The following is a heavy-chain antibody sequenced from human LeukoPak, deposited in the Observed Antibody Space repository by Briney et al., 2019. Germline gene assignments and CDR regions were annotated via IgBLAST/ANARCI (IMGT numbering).Heavy chain of an antibody. Sequence: SETLSLTCAVYGGSFSGYYWSWLRQPPGKGLEWIGEINHSGSTNYNPSLKSRVTISVDTSKNQFSLKLSSVTAADTAIYYCWLEKVVAAYFDSWGQGTLVTVSS. CDR1: GGSFSGYY. J-gene: IGHJ4*02. CDR3: WLEKVVAAYFDS. V-gene: IGHV4-34*03. CDR2: INHSGST. D-gene: IGHD2-15*01.